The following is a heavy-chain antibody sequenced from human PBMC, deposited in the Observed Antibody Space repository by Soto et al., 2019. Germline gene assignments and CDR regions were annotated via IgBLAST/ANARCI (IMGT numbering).Heavy chain of an antibody. CDR1: GFTFSSYG. Sequence: GGSLRLSCAASGFTFSSYGMHWVRQAPGKGLEWVAVIWYDGSNKYYADSVKGRFTISRDNSKNTLYLQMNSLRAEDTAVYYCARDSYCSGGFFLSGSYYSYCMVVWCQAPXVTVS. CDR2: IWYDGSNK. J-gene: IGHJ6*02. CDR3: ARDSYCSGGFFLSGSYYSYCMVV. V-gene: IGHV3-33*01. D-gene: IGHD2-15*01.